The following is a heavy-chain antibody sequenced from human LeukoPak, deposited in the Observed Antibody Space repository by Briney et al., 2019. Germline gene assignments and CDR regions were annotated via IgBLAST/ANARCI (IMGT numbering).Heavy chain of an antibody. V-gene: IGHV4-4*07. CDR2: IYTSGST. D-gene: IGHD2-21*01. CDR1: GGSISSYY. J-gene: IGHJ4*02. Sequence: PSETLSLTCTVSGGSISSYYWSWIRQPAGKGLGWIGRIYTSGSTNYNPSLKSRVTMSVDTSKNQFSLKLSSVTAADTAMYYCARDVGFAHYWGQGTLVTVSS. CDR3: ARDVGFAHY.